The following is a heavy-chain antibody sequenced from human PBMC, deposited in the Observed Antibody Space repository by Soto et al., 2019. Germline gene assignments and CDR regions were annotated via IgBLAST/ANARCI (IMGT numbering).Heavy chain of an antibody. D-gene: IGHD2-21*02. Sequence: QVQLVESGGGVVQPGRSLRLSCAASGFTFNSYGIHWVRQAPGKGLEWVAVISYDGRNTYYADSVEGRLTISRDNSKNTLYLQMNSLRPEDMAWYSCAKGATHWGGDCYSSADAFVIWGQGTMVIVSS. V-gene: IGHV3-30*18. CDR2: ISYDGRNT. CDR3: AKGATHWGGDCYSSADAFVI. CDR1: GFTFNSYG. J-gene: IGHJ3*02.